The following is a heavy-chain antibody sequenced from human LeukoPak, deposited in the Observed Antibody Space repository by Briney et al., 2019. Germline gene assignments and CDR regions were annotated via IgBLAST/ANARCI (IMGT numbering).Heavy chain of an antibody. CDR2: INPSGGSP. CDR1: GYTFTNYN. D-gene: IGHD3-22*01. V-gene: IGHV1-46*01. CDR3: ARDRGYYSRMLYGMDV. J-gene: IGHJ6*02. Sequence: ASVTVSCKASGYTFTNYNMHWVRQAPGQGLERMGLINPSGGSPTYAQKFQGRVTMTSDTSTSTVYMELSSLRSEDTAVYYCARDRGYYSRMLYGMDVWGQGTTVTVSS.